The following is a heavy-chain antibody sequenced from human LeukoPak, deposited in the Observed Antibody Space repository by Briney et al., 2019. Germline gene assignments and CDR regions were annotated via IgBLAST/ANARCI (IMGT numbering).Heavy chain of an antibody. CDR2: IYYSGST. Sequence: SETLSLTCTVSGGSISSYYWSWIRQPPGKGLEWVGYIYYSGSTNYNPSLKSRVTISVDTSKNQFSLKLTSVTAADTAVYYCARVRSAAGIDYWGQGTLVTVSS. CDR1: GGSISSYY. J-gene: IGHJ4*02. D-gene: IGHD6-13*01. V-gene: IGHV4-59*01. CDR3: ARVRSAAGIDY.